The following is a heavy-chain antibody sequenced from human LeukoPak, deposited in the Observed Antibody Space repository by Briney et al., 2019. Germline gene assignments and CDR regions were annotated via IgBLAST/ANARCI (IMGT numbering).Heavy chain of an antibody. CDR1: GGSISGYF. Sequence: SETLSLTCTVSGGSISGYFWNWIRQSPGKGLEWIGYIYHDGSTSYNPSLKSRVTMSVDTSKNQFSLKLYSVTAADTAVYYCARHKTPWVFGYWGQGTLVTVSS. V-gene: IGHV4-59*01. D-gene: IGHD3-3*01. CDR2: IYHDGST. CDR3: ARHKTPWVFGY. J-gene: IGHJ4*02.